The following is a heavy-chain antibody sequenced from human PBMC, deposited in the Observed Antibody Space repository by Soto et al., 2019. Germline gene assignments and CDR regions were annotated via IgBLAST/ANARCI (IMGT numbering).Heavy chain of an antibody. CDR3: ARDLYYYDSSGARIGEYFDY. J-gene: IGHJ4*02. V-gene: IGHV1-46*01. Sequence: ASVKVSCKASGYTFTSYYMHWVRQAPGQGLERMGIINPSGGSTSYAQKFQGRVTMTRDTSTSTVYMELSSLRSEDTAVYYCARDLYYYDSSGARIGEYFDYWGQGTLVTVSS. CDR2: INPSGGST. CDR1: GYTFTSYY. D-gene: IGHD3-22*01.